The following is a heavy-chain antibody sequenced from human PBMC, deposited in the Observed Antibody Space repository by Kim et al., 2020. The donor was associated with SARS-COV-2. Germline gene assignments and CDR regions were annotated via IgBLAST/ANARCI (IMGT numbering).Heavy chain of an antibody. J-gene: IGHJ4*02. CDR3: ARLKRAAAGSFDY. V-gene: IGHV4-39*01. CDR1: GGSISSSSYY. CDR2: IYYSGST. D-gene: IGHD6-13*01. Sequence: SETLSLTCTVSGGSISSSSYYWGWIRQPPGKGLEWIGSIYYSGSTYYNPSLKSRVTISVDTSKNQFSLKLSSVTAADTAVYYCARLKRAAAGSFDYWGQG.